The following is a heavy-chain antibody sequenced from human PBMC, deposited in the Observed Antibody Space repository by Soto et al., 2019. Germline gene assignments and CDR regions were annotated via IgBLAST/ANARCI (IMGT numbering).Heavy chain of an antibody. V-gene: IGHV3-23*01. CDR2: ISGSGGST. D-gene: IGHD7-27*01. CDR3: AKEGTGEWSYYYYPTDV. Sequence: PGGSLRLSCAASGFSFSDYAMTWVRQAPGKGREWLSTISGSGGSTFYAESAKGRFVISRDNSKDTVYLHLDSLRAEDTALYYCAKEGTGEWSYYYYPTDVWGRGTTVTVSS. CDR1: GFSFSDYA. J-gene: IGHJ6*02.